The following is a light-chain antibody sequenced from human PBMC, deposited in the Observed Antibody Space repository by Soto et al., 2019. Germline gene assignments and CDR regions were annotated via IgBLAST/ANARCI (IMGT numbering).Light chain of an antibody. CDR3: QQCDSSPVT. J-gene: IGKJ1*01. CDR1: QSVSSSY. V-gene: IGKV3-20*01. CDR2: GAS. Sequence: DIVLTQSPGSLSLSPGERATLSCRASQSVSSSYFAWYQQKPGKAPRLLSYGASSRATGIPDRFSGSGSETDFTLTISRLEPEDFAVYYCQQCDSSPVTFGQGTKVEIK.